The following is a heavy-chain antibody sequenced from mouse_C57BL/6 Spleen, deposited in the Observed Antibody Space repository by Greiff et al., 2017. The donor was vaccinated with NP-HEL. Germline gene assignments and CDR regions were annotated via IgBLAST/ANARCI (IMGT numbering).Heavy chain of an antibody. D-gene: IGHD1-1*01. CDR2: ISSGSSTI. J-gene: IGHJ2*01. CDR1: GFTFSDYG. V-gene: IGHV5-17*01. Sequence: EVQRVESGGGLVKPGGSLKLSCAASGFTFSDYGMHWVRQAPEKGLEWVAYISSGSSTIYYADTVKGRFTISRDNAKNTLFLQMTSLRSEDTAMYDCARRDYYGSSYDYFDYWGQGTTLTVSS. CDR3: ARRDYYGSSYDYFDY.